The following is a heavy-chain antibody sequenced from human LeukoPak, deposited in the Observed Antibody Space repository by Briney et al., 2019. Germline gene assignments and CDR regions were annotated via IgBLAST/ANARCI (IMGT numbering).Heavy chain of an antibody. CDR1: GFPFSSYG. Sequence: GGSLRLSCAASGFPFSSYGMHWVRQAPGKGLEWVAVLSYDGSNEYYADSVKGRFTISRDNSKNTLYLQMNSLRVEDTAVYYCAKDLDTTVVLDAFDMWGQGTLVTVSS. V-gene: IGHV3-30*18. CDR3: AKDLDTTVVLDAFDM. J-gene: IGHJ3*02. CDR2: LSYDGSNE. D-gene: IGHD4-23*01.